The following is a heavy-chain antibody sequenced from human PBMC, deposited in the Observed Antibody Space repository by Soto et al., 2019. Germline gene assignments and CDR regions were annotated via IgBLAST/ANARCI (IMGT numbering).Heavy chain of an antibody. J-gene: IGHJ6*02. V-gene: IGHV5-51*01. Sequence: PGESLKISCKGSGYSFTSYWIGWVRQMPGKGLEWMGIIYPGDSDTRYSPSFQGQVTISADKSISTAYLQWSSLKASDTAMYYCASTSQTDSGYDFSDMAVWGQGTTVTVSS. CDR2: IYPGDSDT. CDR3: ASTSQTDSGYDFSDMAV. D-gene: IGHD5-12*01. CDR1: GYSFTSYW.